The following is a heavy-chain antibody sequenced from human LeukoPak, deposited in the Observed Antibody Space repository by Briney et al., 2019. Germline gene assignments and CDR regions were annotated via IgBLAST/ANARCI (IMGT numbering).Heavy chain of an antibody. D-gene: IGHD4-17*01. CDR2: IIPILGIA. Sequence: SVKVSCKASGGTFSSFAISWVRQAPGQGLEWMGRIIPILGIANYAQKFQGRVTITADKSTSTAYMELSSLRSADTAVYYCARDHREDVTISDAFDLWGQGTMVTVSS. V-gene: IGHV1-69*04. CDR3: ARDHREDVTISDAFDL. CDR1: GGTFSSFA. J-gene: IGHJ3*01.